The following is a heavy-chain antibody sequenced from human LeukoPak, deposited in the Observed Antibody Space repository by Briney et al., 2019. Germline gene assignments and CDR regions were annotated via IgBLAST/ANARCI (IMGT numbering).Heavy chain of an antibody. Sequence: PGGSLRLSCAASGFSFSTYAISWVRQAPGKGLEWVSGVNGNGGSTSYADSVKGRFTIFRDNYKNTVYLQMNRLRVEDTAVYYCAKSLYGGCDYWGQGTVVTVSS. CDR2: VNGNGGST. D-gene: IGHD3-16*02. CDR1: GFSFSTYA. J-gene: IGHJ4*02. V-gene: IGHV3-23*01. CDR3: AKSLYGGCDY.